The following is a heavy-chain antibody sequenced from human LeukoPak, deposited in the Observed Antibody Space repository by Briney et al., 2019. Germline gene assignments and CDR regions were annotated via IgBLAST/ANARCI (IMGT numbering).Heavy chain of an antibody. CDR1: GFTFSSYG. Sequence: GGSLRLSCAASGFTFSSYGMHWVRQAPGKGLEWVAVISYDGSNKYYADSVKGRFTISRDNSKNTLYLQMNCLRAEDTAVYYCAKDLMVRGVTPDYWGQGTLVTVSS. D-gene: IGHD3-10*01. CDR2: ISYDGSNK. J-gene: IGHJ4*02. CDR3: AKDLMVRGVTPDY. V-gene: IGHV3-30*18.